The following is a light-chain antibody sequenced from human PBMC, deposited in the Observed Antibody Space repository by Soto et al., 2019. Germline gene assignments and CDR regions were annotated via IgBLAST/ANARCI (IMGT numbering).Light chain of an antibody. CDR2: AAS. Sequence: DIQMTQSPSSVSASVGARVTITCRASRDLSGWLAWYQQKPGKAPKLLISAASSLQSGVPSRFSGSGSGTDFTLTIRSLQPEDFATYYCQQPISFPITFGQGTRLEIK. CDR1: RDLSGW. V-gene: IGKV1D-12*01. J-gene: IGKJ5*01. CDR3: QQPISFPIT.